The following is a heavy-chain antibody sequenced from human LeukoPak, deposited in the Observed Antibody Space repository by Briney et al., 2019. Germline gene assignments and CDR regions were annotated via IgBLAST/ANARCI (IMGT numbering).Heavy chain of an antibody. D-gene: IGHD6-13*01. V-gene: IGHV1-46*01. CDR2: INPSGGST. J-gene: IGHJ4*02. CDR3: ARDYGSSWYFDY. Sequence: ASVKVSCKASGYTFTSYYMHRVRQAPGQGLEWMGIINPSGGSTSYAQKFQGRVTMTRDMSTSTVYMELSRLRSDDTAVYYCARDYGSSWYFDYWGQGTLVTVSS. CDR1: GYTFTSYY.